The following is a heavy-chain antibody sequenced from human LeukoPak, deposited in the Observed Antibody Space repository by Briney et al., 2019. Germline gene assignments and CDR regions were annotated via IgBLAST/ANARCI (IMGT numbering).Heavy chain of an antibody. J-gene: IGHJ4*02. CDR1: GFTFSSYV. CDR2: ISYDGSNE. V-gene: IGHV3-30*04. CDR3: ARGVGFRGYVDY. D-gene: IGHD5-12*01. Sequence: GRSLRLSCAASGFTFSSYVMHCVRHAPGKGLEWVAIISYDGSNEYYADSVKGRFTISRDNYKNTLYLQMNSLRAADTAVYYCARGVGFRGYVDYWGQGTLVTVSS.